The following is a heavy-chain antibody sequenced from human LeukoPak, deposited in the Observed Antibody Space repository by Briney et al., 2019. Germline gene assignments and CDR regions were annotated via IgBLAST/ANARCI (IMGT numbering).Heavy chain of an antibody. J-gene: IGHJ4*02. D-gene: IGHD2-15*01. CDR3: ARDMGY. CDR1: GFTFSSYSMN. V-gene: IGHV4-39*01. CDR2: MYYGGST. Sequence: GSLRLSCAASGFTFSSYSMNWVRQPPGKGLEWIGSMYYGGSTYYNPSLKSRVTISVDTSKNQFSLKLNSVTAADTAVYYCARDMGYWGQGTLVTVSS.